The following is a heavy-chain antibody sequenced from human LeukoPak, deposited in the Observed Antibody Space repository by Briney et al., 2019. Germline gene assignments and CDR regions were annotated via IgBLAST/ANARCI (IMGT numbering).Heavy chain of an antibody. V-gene: IGHV1-46*01. Sequence: ASVKVSCKASGYTFTGYYMHWVRQAPGQGLEWMGIIDPSGGSTSYAQKFQGRVTMTRDTSTSTVYMELSSLRSEDTAVYYCARTVAVAGFFDYWGQGTLVTVST. CDR2: IDPSGGST. CDR3: ARTVAVAGFFDY. CDR1: GYTFTGYY. D-gene: IGHD6-19*01. J-gene: IGHJ4*02.